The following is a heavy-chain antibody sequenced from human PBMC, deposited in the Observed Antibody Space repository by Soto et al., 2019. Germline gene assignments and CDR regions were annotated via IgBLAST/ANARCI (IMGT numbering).Heavy chain of an antibody. CDR2: ISYTGDT. J-gene: IGHJ5*02. CDR3: ARIVVGATVDL. Sequence: QVQLRESGLGLLKASETLSLTCSVSGDSVSSDRYFWTWIRQPPGKGLEWIAYISYTGDTNYNPSLKSRVTISVDTSRNQFSLTLTSVTAADTAVYFCARIVVGATVDLWGQGSLVTVSS. CDR1: GDSVSSDRYF. D-gene: IGHD1-26*01. V-gene: IGHV4-61*01.